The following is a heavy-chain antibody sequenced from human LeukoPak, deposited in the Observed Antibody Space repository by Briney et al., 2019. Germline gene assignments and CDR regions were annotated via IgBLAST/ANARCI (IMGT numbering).Heavy chain of an antibody. D-gene: IGHD3-10*01. Sequence: ASVKVSCKASGYSFTGYFIHWVRQAPGQGLEWMGCIDPNSGDTKYAQKFQGRVTMARDTSISTVYMDLSSLGSDDTAVYYCARDGEYGTGSYYRGSFDYWGQGILVTVSS. V-gene: IGHV1-2*02. J-gene: IGHJ4*02. CDR3: ARDGEYGTGSYYRGSFDY. CDR1: GYSFTGYF. CDR2: IDPNSGDT.